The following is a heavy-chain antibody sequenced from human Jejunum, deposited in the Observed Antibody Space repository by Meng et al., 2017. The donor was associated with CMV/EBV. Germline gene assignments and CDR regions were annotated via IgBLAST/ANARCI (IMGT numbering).Heavy chain of an antibody. V-gene: IGHV3-43D*03. CDR1: DDYA. CDR3: TKDASSSGYDVEVSYSDY. Sequence: DDYAMHWVRQPPGKGLEWISFITWDGTSTYYADSVRGRFTVSRDNSKNSLYLQMNSLRAEDTALYYCTKDASSSGYDVEVSYSDYWGQGTRVTVSS. D-gene: IGHD5-12*01. J-gene: IGHJ4*02. CDR2: ITWDGTST.